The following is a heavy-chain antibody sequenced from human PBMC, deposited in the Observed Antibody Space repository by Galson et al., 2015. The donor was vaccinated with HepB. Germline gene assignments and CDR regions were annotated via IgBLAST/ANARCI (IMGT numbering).Heavy chain of an antibody. V-gene: IGHV3-23*01. D-gene: IGHD5-18*01. CDR3: AKGPVGGSYGNKYFDY. Sequence: SLRLSCAASGFTFSSYAMSWVRQAPGKGLEWVSAISGSGGSTYYADSVKGRFTISRDNSKNTLYLQMNSLRAEDTAVYYCAKGPVGGSYGNKYFDYWGQGTLVTGSS. J-gene: IGHJ4*02. CDR2: ISGSGGST. CDR1: GFTFSSYA.